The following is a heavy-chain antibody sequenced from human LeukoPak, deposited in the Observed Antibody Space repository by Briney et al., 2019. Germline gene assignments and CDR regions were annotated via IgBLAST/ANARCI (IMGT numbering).Heavy chain of an antibody. CDR1: GGSISSSNW. CDR3: ARERSPVYCSGGSCYSGDYYYMDV. D-gene: IGHD2-15*01. V-gene: IGHV4-4*02. J-gene: IGHJ6*03. CDR2: IYHSGST. Sequence: SETLSLTCAVSGGSISSSNWWSWVRQPPGKGLEWIGEIYHSGSTNYNPSLKSRVTISVDKSKNQFSLKLSSVTAADTAVYYCARERSPVYCSGGSCYSGDYYYMDVWGKGTTVTISS.